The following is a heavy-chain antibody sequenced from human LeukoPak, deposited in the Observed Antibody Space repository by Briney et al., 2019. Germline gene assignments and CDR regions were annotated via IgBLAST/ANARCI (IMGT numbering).Heavy chain of an antibody. CDR2: ISYDGSDK. CDR1: GFIFSDYG. CDR3: TTESPSYNWNDLGFDY. Sequence: GGSLRLPCAASGFIFSDYGMHWVRQAPGKGLEWVALISYDGSDKNYADSVKGRLTISRDNSKNTLYLQMNSLKTEDTAVYYCTTESPSYNWNDLGFDYWGQGTLVTVSS. V-gene: IGHV3-30*03. D-gene: IGHD1-1*01. J-gene: IGHJ4*02.